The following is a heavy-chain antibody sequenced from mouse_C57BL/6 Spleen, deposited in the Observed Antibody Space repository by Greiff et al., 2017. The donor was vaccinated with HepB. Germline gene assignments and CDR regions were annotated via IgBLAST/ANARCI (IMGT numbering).Heavy chain of an antibody. CDR2: IYPGDGDT. V-gene: IGHV1-82*01. J-gene: IGHJ2*01. CDR1: GYAFSSSW. Sequence: VQVVESGPELVKPGASVKISCKASGYAFSSSWMNWVKQRPGKGLEWIGRIYPGDGDTNYNGKFKGKATLTADKSSSTAYMQLSSLTSEDSAVYFCARGYYGSSYGYWGQGTTLTVSS. CDR3: ARGYYGSSYGY. D-gene: IGHD1-1*01.